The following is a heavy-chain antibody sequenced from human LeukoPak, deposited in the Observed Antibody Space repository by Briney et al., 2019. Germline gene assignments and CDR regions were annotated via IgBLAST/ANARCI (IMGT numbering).Heavy chain of an antibody. Sequence: PGGSLRLSCAASGITVSSNYMSWVRQPPGKGLEWVSIIYSGGTTYYADSVQGRFTISRDNSKNTVYLQMNSLRVEDTAVYYCAKAGCGDGSCYYAEYFQHWGQGTLVTVSS. CDR3: AKAGCGDGSCYYAEYFQH. V-gene: IGHV3-53*01. CDR2: IYSGGTT. D-gene: IGHD2-15*01. J-gene: IGHJ1*01. CDR1: GITVSSNY.